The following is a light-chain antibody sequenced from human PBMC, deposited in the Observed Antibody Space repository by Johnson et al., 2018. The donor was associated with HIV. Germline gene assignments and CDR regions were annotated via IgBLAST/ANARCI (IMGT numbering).Light chain of an antibody. CDR2: DNN. CDR3: GTWDITLSAAV. V-gene: IGLV1-51*01. Sequence: HSVLTQPPSVSAAPGQKVTISCFGSDSDIGNNYVSWYQQLPGTAPKLLIYDNNKRHSGIPDRFYGPKSGTSSTRGITGLQTGDEADYYCGTWDITLSAAVFGTGTNVTVL. J-gene: IGLJ1*01. CDR1: DSDIGNNY.